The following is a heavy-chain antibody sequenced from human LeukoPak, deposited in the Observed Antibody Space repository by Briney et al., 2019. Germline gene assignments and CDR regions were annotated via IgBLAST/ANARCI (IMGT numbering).Heavy chain of an antibody. CDR1: GGSISSYY. CDR2: IYYSGST. J-gene: IGHJ4*02. D-gene: IGHD3-3*01. Sequence: SETLSLTCTVSGGSISSYYWSWIRQPPGKGLEWIGYIYYSGSTNYNPSLKSRVTISVDTSKNQFSLKLSSVTAADTAIYYCQSRFLEWLLDYWGQGTLVTVSS. CDR3: QSRFLEWLLDY. V-gene: IGHV4-59*01.